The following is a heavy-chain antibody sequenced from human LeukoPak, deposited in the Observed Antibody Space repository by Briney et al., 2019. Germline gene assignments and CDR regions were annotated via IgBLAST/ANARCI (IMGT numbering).Heavy chain of an antibody. V-gene: IGHV3-30*18. D-gene: IGHD3-10*01. CDR2: ISYDGGNK. J-gene: IGHJ4*02. CDR1: GFTFSSSG. Sequence: GGSLRLSCAASGFTFSSSGMHWVRQAPGKGLERVAVISYDGGNKYYADSVKGRFTISRDNSKNTLYLQMNSLIPEDTAVYYCAKGKIRWDDFGGFDYWGQGTLVTVSS. CDR3: AKGKIRWDDFGGFDY.